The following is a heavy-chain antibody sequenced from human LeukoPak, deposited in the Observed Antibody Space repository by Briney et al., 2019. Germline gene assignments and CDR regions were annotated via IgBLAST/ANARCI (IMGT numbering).Heavy chain of an antibody. CDR2: IYSGGNT. V-gene: IGHV3-53*01. CDR3: AKYYYDGAAYSFDY. CDR1: GFIVSSNY. Sequence: PGGSLRLSCAASGFIVSSNYMSWVRQAPGKGLEWVSVIYSGGNTYYADSVKGRFTISRDNSKNTLSLQMSSLSAEDTALYYCAKYYYDGAAYSFDYWGQGTLVTVSS. J-gene: IGHJ4*02. D-gene: IGHD3-22*01.